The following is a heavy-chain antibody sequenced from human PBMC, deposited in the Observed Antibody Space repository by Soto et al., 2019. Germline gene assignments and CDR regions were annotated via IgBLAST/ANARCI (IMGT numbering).Heavy chain of an antibody. D-gene: IGHD6-13*01. CDR3: ARDRNSRNYYGMDV. V-gene: IGHV4-59*01. CDR1: GGSISSYY. J-gene: IGHJ6*02. CDR2: IYYSGST. Sequence: QVQLQESGPGLVKPSETLSLTCTVSGGSISSYYWSWIRQPPGKGLEWIGYIYYSGSTNYNPSLKSRVTVSVDTSKNPFSLKLSSVTAADTAVYYCARDRNSRNYYGMDVWGQGTTVTVSS.